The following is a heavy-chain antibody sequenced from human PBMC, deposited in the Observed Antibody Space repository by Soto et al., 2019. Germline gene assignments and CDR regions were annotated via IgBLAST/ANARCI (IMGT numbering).Heavy chain of an antibody. CDR1: GGFVNSDTHS. CDR3: ARFVRSCSATTCSTRADV. CDR2: IYSGGST. V-gene: IGHV4-61*01. J-gene: IGHJ6*02. D-gene: IGHD2-2*01. Sequence: SETLSLTCTVSGGFVNSDTHSWSWIRQTPGRRLEWIGFIYSGGSTKNPSLRSRVTMSVDTSKNQFSLKLRSVIVADTAVYHCARFVRSCSATTCSTRADVWGQGITVTVSS.